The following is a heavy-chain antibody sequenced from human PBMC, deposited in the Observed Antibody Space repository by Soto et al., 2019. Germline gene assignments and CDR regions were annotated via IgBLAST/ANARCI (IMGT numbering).Heavy chain of an antibody. CDR1: GGSISSSSYY. J-gene: IGHJ6*03. Sequence: QLQLQESGPGLVKPSETLSLTCTVSGGSISSSSYYWGWIRQPPGKGLEWIGSIYYSGSTYYNPSLKSRVTISVDTSKNQFSLKLSSVTAADTAVYYCARVVVKNYYYYYMDVWGKGTTVTVSS. D-gene: IGHD2-2*01. CDR2: IYYSGST. CDR3: ARVVVKNYYYYYMDV. V-gene: IGHV4-39*01.